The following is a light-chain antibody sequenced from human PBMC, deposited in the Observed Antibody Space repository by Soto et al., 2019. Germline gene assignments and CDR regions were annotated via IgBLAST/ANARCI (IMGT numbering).Light chain of an antibody. J-gene: IGLJ1*01. Sequence: VLTQPPSASGSPGQSVTISCTGAISDVGGYDFVSWYQHHPGKAPKLMIYEVIKRPSGVPDRFSGSKSGNTASLTVSGLQAEDEADYYCSSYAGDNNYVFGTGTKVTVL. V-gene: IGLV2-8*01. CDR3: SSYAGDNNYV. CDR1: ISDVGGYDF. CDR2: EVI.